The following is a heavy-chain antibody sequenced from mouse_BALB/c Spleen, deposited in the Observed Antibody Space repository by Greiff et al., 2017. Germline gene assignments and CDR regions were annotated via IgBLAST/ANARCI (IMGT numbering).Heavy chain of an antibody. J-gene: IGHJ4*01. D-gene: IGHD2-2*01. V-gene: IGHV1-87*01. CDR3: ARLGGYDDAMDY. CDR2: IYPGDGDT. Sequence: VKLMESGAELARPGASVKLSCKASGYTFTSYWMQWVKQRPGQGLEWIGAIYPGDGDTRYTQKFKGKATLTADKSSSTAYMQLSSLASEDSAVYYCARLGGYDDAMDYWGQGTSVTVSS. CDR1: GYTFTSYW.